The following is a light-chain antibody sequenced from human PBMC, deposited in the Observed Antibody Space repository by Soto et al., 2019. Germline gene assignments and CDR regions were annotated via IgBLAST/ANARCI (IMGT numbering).Light chain of an antibody. V-gene: IGKV1-39*01. Sequence: DLQMTQSPSSLSASVGDRVTITCRASQSISNYFNWYQQKPGKAPKLLIFAASSLQSGVPSRFSGSGSGTDFTLTINSLQPEDFATYYCLQTYSTPPLFTFGPGTKVDIK. CDR3: LQTYSTPPLFT. CDR1: QSISNY. CDR2: AAS. J-gene: IGKJ3*01.